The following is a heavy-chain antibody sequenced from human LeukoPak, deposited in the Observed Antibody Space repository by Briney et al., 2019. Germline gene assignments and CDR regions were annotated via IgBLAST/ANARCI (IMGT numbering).Heavy chain of an antibody. CDR3: AKEAGVRGHPIDY. J-gene: IGHJ4*02. D-gene: IGHD3-10*02. CDR1: GFTFSSYG. Sequence: GGSLRLSCAASGFTFSSYGMSWVRQAPGKGLEWVSAISGIGGSTYYADSVKGRFTISRDNSKNTLYVQMNSLRAEDTAVYYCAKEAGVRGHPIDYWGQGTLVTVSS. V-gene: IGHV3-23*01. CDR2: ISGIGGST.